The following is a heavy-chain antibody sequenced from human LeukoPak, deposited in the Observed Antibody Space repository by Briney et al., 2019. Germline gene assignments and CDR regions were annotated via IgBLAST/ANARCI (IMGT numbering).Heavy chain of an antibody. CDR3: AKDLIAVAGPGWFDP. V-gene: IGHV3-23*01. CDR2: ISGSGGST. Sequence: GGSLRLSCAASGFTFSSYWMSWVRQAPGKGLEWVSAISGSGGSTNYADSVKGRFTISRDNSKNTLYLQMNSLRAEDTAVYYCAKDLIAVAGPGWFDPWGQGTLVTVSS. D-gene: IGHD6-19*01. CDR1: GFTFSSYW. J-gene: IGHJ5*02.